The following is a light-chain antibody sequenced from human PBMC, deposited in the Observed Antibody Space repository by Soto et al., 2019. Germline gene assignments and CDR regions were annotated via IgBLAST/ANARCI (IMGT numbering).Light chain of an antibody. CDR3: QQLNSYTRT. CDR2: AAS. V-gene: IGKV1-8*01. CDR1: QGISSY. J-gene: IGKJ1*01. Sequence: AIRMTQYPSLLSSSPGDRVTISCRASQGISSYLAWYQKKPGKAPKLLIYAASTLQSGVPSRFSGSGSGTDFTLTISSLKNEDFATYYCQQLNSYTRTFGQGTKVDIK.